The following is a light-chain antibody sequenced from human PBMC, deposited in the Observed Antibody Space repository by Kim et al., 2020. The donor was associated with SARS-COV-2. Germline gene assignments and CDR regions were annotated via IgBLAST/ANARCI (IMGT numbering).Light chain of an antibody. V-gene: IGLV3-1*01. CDR1: KLGDKY. CDR3: QAWDSSTVV. CDR2: QDS. J-gene: IGLJ2*01. Sequence: VSPGKTASITCSGDKLGDKYACWYQQKPGQSPVLVIYQDSKRPSGIPERFSGSNSGNTATLTISGTQAMDEADYYCQAWDSSTVVFRGGTQLTVL.